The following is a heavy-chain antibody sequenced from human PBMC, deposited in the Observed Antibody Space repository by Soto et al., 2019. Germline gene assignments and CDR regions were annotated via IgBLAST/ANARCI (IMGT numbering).Heavy chain of an antibody. Sequence: GASVKVSCQASGYTFTSYGISWVRQAPGQGLEWMGWISAYNGNTNYAQKLQGRVTMTTDTSTSTAYMELSSLRAEDTAVYYCARNPRRGYSGYDGSDYWGQGTLVTVSS. D-gene: IGHD5-12*01. CDR2: ISAYNGNT. J-gene: IGHJ4*02. CDR3: ARNPRRGYSGYDGSDY. CDR1: GYTFTSYG. V-gene: IGHV1-18*01.